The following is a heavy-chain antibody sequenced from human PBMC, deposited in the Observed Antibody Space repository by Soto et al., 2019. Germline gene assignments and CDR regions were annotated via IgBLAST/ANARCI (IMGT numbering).Heavy chain of an antibody. J-gene: IGHJ1*01. V-gene: IGHV3-30-3*01. D-gene: IGHD4-17*01. CDR1: GFTFSSYA. CDR2: ISYDGSNK. Sequence: GGSLRLSCAASGFTFSSYAMHWVRQAPGKGLEWVAVISYDGSNKYYADSVKGRFTISRDNSKNTLYLQMNSLRAEDTAVYYCARDSDYGDSEYFQHWGQGTLVTVSS. CDR3: ARDSDYGDSEYFQH.